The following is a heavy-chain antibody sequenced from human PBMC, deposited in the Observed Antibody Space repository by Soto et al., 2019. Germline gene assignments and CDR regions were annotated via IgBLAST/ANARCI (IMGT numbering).Heavy chain of an antibody. Sequence: QVQLVQSGAEVKKPGASVKVSCKASGYTFTSYDISWVRQATGQGLEWMGWMNPNSGNTGFAQKFQGRVTMTRNTSRSTAYMAMSSLRSEDKAVYYCARVRAHYGMDVWGKGTTVTVSS. CDR3: ARVRAHYGMDV. V-gene: IGHV1-8*01. CDR2: MNPNSGNT. J-gene: IGHJ6*04. CDR1: GYTFTSYD.